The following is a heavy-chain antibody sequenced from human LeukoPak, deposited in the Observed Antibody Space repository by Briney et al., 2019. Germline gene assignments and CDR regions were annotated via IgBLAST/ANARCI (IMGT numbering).Heavy chain of an antibody. Sequence: GGSLRLSCAGSGFSFNSYSMIWVRQAPGLGLEWIAYISSGGGTLHHADSIKGRFTISRDNAKNSVYLQMNSVRDDDMAVYYCAKIGSYRVAGPDYWGHGTLVTVSS. V-gene: IGHV3-48*02. CDR1: GFSFNSYS. CDR2: ISSGGGTL. D-gene: IGHD1-26*01. CDR3: AKIGSYRVAGPDY. J-gene: IGHJ4*01.